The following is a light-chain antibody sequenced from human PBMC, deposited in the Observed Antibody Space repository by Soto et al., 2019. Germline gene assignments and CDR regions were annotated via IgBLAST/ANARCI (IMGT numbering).Light chain of an antibody. CDR3: AAWDDSLNAVV. Sequence: QPVLTQPSSASGTPGQRVTISCSGSRSNIGSNAVNWYQQVPGTAPKLVIYTNNQRPSGVPARFSGSKSGASASLAISGLQSEDEADYYCAAWDDSLNAVVFGGGTQLTVL. V-gene: IGLV1-44*01. CDR1: RSNIGSNA. CDR2: TNN. J-gene: IGLJ3*02.